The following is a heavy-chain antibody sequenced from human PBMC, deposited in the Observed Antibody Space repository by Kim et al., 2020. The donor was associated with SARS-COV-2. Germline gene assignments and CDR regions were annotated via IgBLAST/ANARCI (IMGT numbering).Heavy chain of an antibody. D-gene: IGHD2-2*01. CDR2: INSDGSST. CDR1: GFTFSRNW. J-gene: IGHJ2*01. Sequence: GGSLRLSCATSGFTFSRNWMHWVRQVPGKGLVWVSRINSDGSSTSYADSVKGRFTISRDNAKNTLYLQMNSLRPEDTAVYYCAREKSGCSSISCPYWYFDLWGRGTLVTVSS. V-gene: IGHV3-74*01. CDR3: AREKSGCSSISCPYWYFDL.